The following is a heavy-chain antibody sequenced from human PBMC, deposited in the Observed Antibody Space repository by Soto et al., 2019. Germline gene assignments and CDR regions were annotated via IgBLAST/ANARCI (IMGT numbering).Heavy chain of an antibody. J-gene: IGHJ4*02. CDR2: ISYDGSNK. CDR3: AQDTYYHDSSGYYVFDY. Sequence: QVQLVESGGGAVQPGRTLRLSCAASGSAFGSYGMHWVRQAPGKGLEWVAVISYDGSNKHYADSVKGRFTISRDNSKNTLYLQMNSLRAEDTAVYYCAQDTYYHDSSGYYVFDYWGQGTLVTVSS. D-gene: IGHD3-22*01. V-gene: IGHV3-30*18. CDR1: GSAFGSYG.